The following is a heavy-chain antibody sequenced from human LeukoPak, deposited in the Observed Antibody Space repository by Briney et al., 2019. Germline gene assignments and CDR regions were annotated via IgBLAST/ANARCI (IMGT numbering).Heavy chain of an antibody. CDR1: GFTVSSNY. D-gene: IGHD6-13*01. Sequence: GGSLRPSCAASGFTVSSNYMSWVRQAPGEGLEWVSVIYSGGSTYYADSVKGRFTISRDNSQNTLYLQMNSLRAEDTAVYYCAKGPIAAISYFDYWGQGTLVTVSS. J-gene: IGHJ4*02. CDR3: AKGPIAAISYFDY. CDR2: IYSGGST. V-gene: IGHV3-53*01.